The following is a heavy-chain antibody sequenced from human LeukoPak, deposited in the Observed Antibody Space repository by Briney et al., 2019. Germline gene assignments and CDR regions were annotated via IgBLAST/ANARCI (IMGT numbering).Heavy chain of an antibody. V-gene: IGHV3-53*01. CDR2: IYSGGST. CDR3: ARDPYSGNYGDYYYYYMDV. Sequence: GDSLRLSCAASGFIVSTNYISWVRQAPGKGLEWVSIIYSGGSTYYADSVKGRFTISRDNAKSSLYLQMNSLRDEDTAVYYCARDPYSGNYGDYYYYYMDVWGKGTTVTISS. CDR1: GFIVSTNY. D-gene: IGHD1-26*01. J-gene: IGHJ6*03.